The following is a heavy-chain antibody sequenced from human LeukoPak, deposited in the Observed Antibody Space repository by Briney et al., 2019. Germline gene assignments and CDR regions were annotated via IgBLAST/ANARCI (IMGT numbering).Heavy chain of an antibody. J-gene: IGHJ4*02. V-gene: IGHV4-39*01. CDR3: ARSVAGGKYFFDD. D-gene: IGHD2-8*02. Sequence: PSATLSLTCTVSGVSITSSSYYSGWIRQPPGKGLEWIGSIYYSGTTYYNPSLKSRVTKSVDTSKNQFSLKLTSVTAADTAVYYCARSVAGGKYFFDDWGQGTQVTVSS. CDR2: IYYSGTT. CDR1: GVSITSSSYY.